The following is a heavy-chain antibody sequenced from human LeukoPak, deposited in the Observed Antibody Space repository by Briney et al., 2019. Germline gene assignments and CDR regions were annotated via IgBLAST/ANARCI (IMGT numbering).Heavy chain of an antibody. CDR3: ARGAKYYYGSGSLYYFDY. D-gene: IGHD3-10*01. Sequence: GASVTVSCKASGYTFTGYYMHWVRQAPGQGLEWIGWINPNSGGTNYAQKFQGRVTMTRDTSISTAYMELSRLRSGDTAVYYCARGAKYYYGSGSLYYFDYWGQGTLVTVSS. CDR1: GYTFTGYY. J-gene: IGHJ4*02. V-gene: IGHV1-2*02. CDR2: INPNSGGT.